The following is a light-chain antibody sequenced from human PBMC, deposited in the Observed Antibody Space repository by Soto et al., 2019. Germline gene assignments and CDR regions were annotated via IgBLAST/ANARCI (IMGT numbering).Light chain of an antibody. CDR3: SSYTSSSTRMV. V-gene: IGLV2-14*01. J-gene: IGLJ2*01. CDR1: SSDLGGYNY. CDR2: DVS. Sequence: QSALTQPASVSGSPGQSITISCTGTSSDLGGYNYVSWYQQHPGKAPKLMIYDVSNRPSGVSNRFSGSKSGNTASLTISGLQAEDEADYYCSSYTSSSTRMVFGGGTKLTVL.